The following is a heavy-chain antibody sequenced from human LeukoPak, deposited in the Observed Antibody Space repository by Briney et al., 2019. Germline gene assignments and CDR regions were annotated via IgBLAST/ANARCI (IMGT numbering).Heavy chain of an antibody. V-gene: IGHV3-74*01. CDR1: GFTFRNYW. CDR2: IDNDGSDR. Sequence: GGSLRLSCAASGFTFRNYWIHWVRQAPGKGLVWISRIDNDGSDRIYADSVKGRFTISRDNAKNTLYLQMNSLRAEDTAVYYCARGGYHHGFDIWGQGTIVTVSS. CDR3: ARGGYHHGFDI. J-gene: IGHJ3*02. D-gene: IGHD5-18*01.